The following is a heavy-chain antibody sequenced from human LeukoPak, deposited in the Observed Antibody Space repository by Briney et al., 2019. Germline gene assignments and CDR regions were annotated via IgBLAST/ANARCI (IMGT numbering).Heavy chain of an antibody. J-gene: IGHJ3*02. D-gene: IGHD3-16*02. CDR3: AREMKTYRPDAFDI. CDR1: GGSITSSIYS. Sequence: SETLSLTCTVSGGSITSSIYSRGWIRQPPGKGLEWIASIYYTGSTYYNPSLKSRVTISVDTSKNQFSLKLSSVTAADTAVYYCAREMKTYRPDAFDIWGQGTMGTVSS. CDR2: IYYTGST. V-gene: IGHV4-39*07.